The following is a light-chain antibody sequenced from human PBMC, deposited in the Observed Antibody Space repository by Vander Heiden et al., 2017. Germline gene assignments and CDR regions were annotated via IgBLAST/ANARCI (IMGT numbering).Light chain of an antibody. CDR3: SSYTSSSTLV. CDR2: DVT. J-gene: IGLJ1*01. CDR1: SSDVGGYNS. Sequence: QSALTQPASVSGSPGQSIALSCTGTSSDVGGYNSVSWYQQHPEKAPKLVIYDVTYRPSGVSNRFSGSKSGNTASLTISGLQNEDEADYYCSSYTSSSTLVFGTGTKVTVL. V-gene: IGLV2-14*03.